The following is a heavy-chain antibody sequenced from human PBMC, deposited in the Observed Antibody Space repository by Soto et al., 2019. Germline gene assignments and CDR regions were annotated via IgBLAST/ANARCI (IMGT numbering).Heavy chain of an antibody. Sequence: QVQLVESGGGVVQPGRSLRLSCAASGFTFSSYGMHWVRQAPGKGLEWVAVISYDGSNKYYAASVKGRFTISRDNSKNTLYLQMNSLRAEDTAVYYCAKGQVTVVTPGYFKHWGQGTLVTVSS. CDR1: GFTFSSYG. CDR3: AKGQVTVVTPGYFKH. D-gene: IGHD2-21*02. CDR2: ISYDGSNK. V-gene: IGHV3-30*18. J-gene: IGHJ1*01.